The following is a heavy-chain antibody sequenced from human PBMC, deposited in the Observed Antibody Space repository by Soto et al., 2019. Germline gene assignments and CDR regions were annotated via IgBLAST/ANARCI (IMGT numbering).Heavy chain of an antibody. CDR3: ARVRRSAWDY. V-gene: IGHV4-30-4*01. Sequence: SETLSLTCTVSGGSINSGDYYWSWIRQPPGKGLEWIGYIYYSGSTYYNPSLKSRVTISIDTSKNQFSLKMSSVTAADTAVYYCARVRRSAWDYWGQGTLVTVYS. CDR1: GGSINSGDYY. J-gene: IGHJ4*02. CDR2: IYYSGST.